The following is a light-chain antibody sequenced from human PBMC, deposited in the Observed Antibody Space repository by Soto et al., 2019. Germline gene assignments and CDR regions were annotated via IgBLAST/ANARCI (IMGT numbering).Light chain of an antibody. CDR2: DAS. Sequence: EIVMTQSPATLSVPPGERATLSCRASQSVNSNLAWYQHKPGQAPRLLIYDASTRATGIPARFSGSGSGTECTLTISSLQSEDFAVYYCQKYKNWLTWTFGQGTKVEVK. J-gene: IGKJ1*01. CDR3: QKYKNWLTWT. CDR1: QSVNSN. V-gene: IGKV3-15*01.